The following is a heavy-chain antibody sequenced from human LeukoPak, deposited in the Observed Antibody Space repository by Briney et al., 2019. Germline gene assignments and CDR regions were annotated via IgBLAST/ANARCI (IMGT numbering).Heavy chain of an antibody. CDR2: IYYSGNT. CDR3: ARVGGTNYYYYGMDV. Sequence: KPSETLSLTCTVSGGSISSSSYYWGWIRQPPGKGLEWIGSIYYSGNTYYNPSLKSRVTISADTSKNQFSLKLSSVTAADTAVYYCARVGGTNYYYYGMDVWGQGTTVTVSS. J-gene: IGHJ6*02. D-gene: IGHD1-26*01. V-gene: IGHV4-39*01. CDR1: GGSISSSSYY.